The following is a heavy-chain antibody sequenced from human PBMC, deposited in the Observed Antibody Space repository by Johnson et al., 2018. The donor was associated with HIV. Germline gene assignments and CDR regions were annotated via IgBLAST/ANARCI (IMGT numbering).Heavy chain of an antibody. CDR1: GFTFSGSA. V-gene: IGHV3-73*02. J-gene: IGHJ3*02. D-gene: IGHD1-26*01. CDR2: IRSKANSYAT. CDR3: ARDRDLGRAFDI. Sequence: VQLVESGGGLVQPGGSLKLSCAASGFTFSGSAMHWVRQASGKGLEWVGRIRSKANSYATAYAASVKGRFTISRDDSKNTAYLQMNSLRAEDTALYYCARDRDLGRAFDIWGQGTMVTVSS.